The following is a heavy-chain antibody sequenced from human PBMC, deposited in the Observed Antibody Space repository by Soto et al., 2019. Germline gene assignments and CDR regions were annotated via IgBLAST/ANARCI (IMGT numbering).Heavy chain of an antibody. V-gene: IGHV3-21*01. CDR3: ARTDGLMVATPDY. CDR1: GFTFSSYS. CDR2: ISSSSSYI. D-gene: IGHD5-12*01. J-gene: IGHJ4*02. Sequence: PGGSLRLSCAASGFTFSSYSMNWVRQAPGKGLEWVSSISSSSSYIYYADSVKGRFTISRDNAKNSLYLQMSSLRAEDTAVYYCARTDGLMVATPDYWGQGTLVTVSS.